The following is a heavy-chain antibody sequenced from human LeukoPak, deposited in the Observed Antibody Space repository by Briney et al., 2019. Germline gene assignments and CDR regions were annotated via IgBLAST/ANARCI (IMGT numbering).Heavy chain of an antibody. D-gene: IGHD2-2*01. CDR3: ARDQDIVVVPAAMHYYYGMDV. Sequence: SETLSLTCAVYGVSFSGYYWSWIRQPPGKGLEWIGEINHSGSTNYNPSLKSRVTISVDTSKNQFSLKLSSVTAADTAVYYCARDQDIVVVPAAMHYYYGMDVWGQGTTVTVSS. J-gene: IGHJ6*02. V-gene: IGHV4-34*01. CDR2: INHSGST. CDR1: GVSFSGYY.